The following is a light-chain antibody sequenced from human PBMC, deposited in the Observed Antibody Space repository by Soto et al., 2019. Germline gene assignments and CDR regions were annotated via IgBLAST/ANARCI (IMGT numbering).Light chain of an antibody. CDR1: QSVSSN. V-gene: IGKV3-15*01. Sequence: EIVMTQSPATLSVSPGERATLSCRASQSVSSNLAWYQQKPGQAPRLLIYGASTRATGIPARFSGSGSGTGFTLTISSLQSEDFAVYYCQQYNNSPGTFGGGTKVDIK. J-gene: IGKJ4*01. CDR2: GAS. CDR3: QQYNNSPGT.